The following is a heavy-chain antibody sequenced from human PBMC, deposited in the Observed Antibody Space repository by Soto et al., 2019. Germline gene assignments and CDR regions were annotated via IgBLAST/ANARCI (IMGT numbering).Heavy chain of an antibody. CDR2: IDSDGSTT. V-gene: IGHV3-74*01. J-gene: IGHJ6*02. CDR3: ARPGYSNYGPGVDV. D-gene: IGHD4-4*01. Sequence: EVQLVESGGGLVQPGGSLRLSCAASGFTSSVYWMHWVRQAPGKGLVWVSRIDSDGSTTSYADSEKGRFTISRDNAKSTLYLQMNSLRAEDTAVYYCARPGYSNYGPGVDVWGQGTTVTVSS. CDR1: GFTSSVYW.